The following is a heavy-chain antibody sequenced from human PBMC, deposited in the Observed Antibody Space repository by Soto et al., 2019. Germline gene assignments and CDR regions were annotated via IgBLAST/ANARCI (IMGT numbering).Heavy chain of an antibody. CDR2: ISSNSTI. D-gene: IGHD3-22*01. Sequence: GGSLRLSCAASGFTFRSFTMNWVRQAPGKGLEWVSTISSNSTIYYADSVKGRFTISRDNAKNSLYLQMNSLRDEDTAVYYCAREGFYDSSGSDAFDIWGQGTMVTVS. CDR3: AREGFYDSSGSDAFDI. CDR1: GFTFRSFT. J-gene: IGHJ3*02. V-gene: IGHV3-48*02.